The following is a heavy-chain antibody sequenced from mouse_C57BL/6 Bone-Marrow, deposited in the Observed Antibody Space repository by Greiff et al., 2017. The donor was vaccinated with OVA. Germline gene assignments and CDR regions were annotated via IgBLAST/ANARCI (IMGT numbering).Heavy chain of an antibody. CDR1: GYTFTSYW. Sequence: QVQLQQPGAELVKPGASVKLSCKASGYTFTSYWMHWVKQRPGQGLEWIGMIHPNSGSTNYNEKFKSKATLTVDKSSSTAYMQLSSLTSEDSAVYYCARRYYYGSTPGFAYWGQGTLVTVSA. D-gene: IGHD1-1*01. V-gene: IGHV1-64*01. J-gene: IGHJ3*01. CDR3: ARRYYYGSTPGFAY. CDR2: IHPNSGST.